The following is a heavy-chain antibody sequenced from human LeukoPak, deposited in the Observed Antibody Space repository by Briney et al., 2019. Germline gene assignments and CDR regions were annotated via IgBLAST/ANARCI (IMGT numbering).Heavy chain of an antibody. CDR2: ISYDGSNK. CDR1: GFTFSSYG. D-gene: IGHD3-22*01. V-gene: IGHV3-30*18. Sequence: GGSLRLSCAASGFTFSSYGMHWVRQAPGKGLEWVAVISYDGSNKYYADSVKGRFTISRDNSKNTLYLQMNSLRAEDTAVYYCAKDLYYYDSSGYIDYYYGMDVWGQGTTVTVSS. CDR3: AKDLYYYDSSGYIDYYYGMDV. J-gene: IGHJ6*02.